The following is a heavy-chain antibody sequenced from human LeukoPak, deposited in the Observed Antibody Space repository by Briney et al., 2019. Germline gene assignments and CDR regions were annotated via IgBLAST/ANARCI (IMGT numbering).Heavy chain of an antibody. V-gene: IGHV3-53*05. D-gene: IGHD2-2*01. CDR3: THQNYQVPLDV. CDR2: IYSGGST. J-gene: IGHJ6*02. Sequence: GGSLRLSCAASGFTVSSNYMNWVRQAPGKGLEWVSVIYSGGSTFYADSVKGRFTMSRDKSKNTLYLQMNSLRTEDTAVYYCTHQNYQVPLDVWGQGTTVTVSS. CDR1: GFTVSSNY.